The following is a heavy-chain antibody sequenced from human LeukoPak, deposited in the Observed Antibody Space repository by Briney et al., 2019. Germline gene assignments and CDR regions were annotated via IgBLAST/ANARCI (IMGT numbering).Heavy chain of an antibody. CDR2: ISAYNGNT. J-gene: IGHJ5*02. CDR3: ARDLEHCSSTSCYTKPLQGSNWFDP. CDR1: GYTFTSYG. D-gene: IGHD2-2*02. V-gene: IGHV1-18*01. Sequence: ASVKVSCKASGYTFTSYGISWVRQAPGQGLEWMGWISAYNGNTNYAQKLQGRVTMTTDTSTSTAYMELRSLRSDDTAVYYCARDLEHCSSTSCYTKPLQGSNWFDPWGQGTLVTVSS.